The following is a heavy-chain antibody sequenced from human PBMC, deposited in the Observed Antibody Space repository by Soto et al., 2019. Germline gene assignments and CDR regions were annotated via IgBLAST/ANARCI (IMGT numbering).Heavy chain of an antibody. D-gene: IGHD5-12*01. Sequence: QVQLQESGPGLAKPSETLSLTCTVSGGSITTYYWSWIRQPPGKGLEWIGYISYSGSTNYNPSLKSRVTMSVDTAKHQFPLKVSSVTAADTAVYYCGRRGDGYTTSFFDYWGQGALVPVPS. CDR3: GRRGDGYTTSFFDY. CDR2: ISYSGST. J-gene: IGHJ4*02. CDR1: GGSITTYY. V-gene: IGHV4-59*01.